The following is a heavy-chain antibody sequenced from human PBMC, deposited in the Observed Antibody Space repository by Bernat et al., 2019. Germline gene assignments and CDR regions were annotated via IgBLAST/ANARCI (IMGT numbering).Heavy chain of an antibody. D-gene: IGHD2-15*01. CDR2: IWYDGSKK. V-gene: IGHV3-33*01. CDR1: GFTFSTYG. CDR3: ARSQGYCSGGSCYGSRSNDAFDI. Sequence: QVQLVDSGGGVVQPGRSLRLSCAASGFTFSTYGMHWVRQAPGKGLEWVAVIWYDGSKKYYADSVKGRFTISRDNSQNTLKLQMNSLRAEDTAVYYCARSQGYCSGGSCYGSRSNDAFDIWGQGTMVTVSS. J-gene: IGHJ3*02.